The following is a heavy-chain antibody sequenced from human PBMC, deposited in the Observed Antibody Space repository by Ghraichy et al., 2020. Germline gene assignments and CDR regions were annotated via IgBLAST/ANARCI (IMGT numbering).Heavy chain of an antibody. Sequence: SETLSLTCTVSGGSISSNYWSWIRQPPGKGLEWIGNIYYSGTTNYNPSLKSRVTISVDTSKNQFSLKLSSVTAADTAVYYCARRASSGYDDAFDIWGQGTMVTVSS. CDR1: GGSISSNY. V-gene: IGHV4-59*01. D-gene: IGHD3-22*01. J-gene: IGHJ3*02. CDR3: ARRASSGYDDAFDI. CDR2: IYYSGTT.